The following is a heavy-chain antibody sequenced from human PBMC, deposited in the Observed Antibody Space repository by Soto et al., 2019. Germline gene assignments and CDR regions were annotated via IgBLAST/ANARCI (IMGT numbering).Heavy chain of an antibody. CDR1: GFSLSTSGVG. D-gene: IGHD3-9*01. CDR2: ISWDDDK. Sequence: YGPALVNPTPTLTLTCTFSGFSLSTSGVGVGWIRQPPGKALEWLALISWDDDKRYSPSLKGRLTITKDTSKNQVVLTMTNMDPGDTATYYCAPSPRRVNDILSVYYSCAWCDPRGQGPLVTLSS. V-gene: IGHV2-5*02. CDR3: APSPRRVNDILSVYYSCAWCDP. J-gene: IGHJ5*02.